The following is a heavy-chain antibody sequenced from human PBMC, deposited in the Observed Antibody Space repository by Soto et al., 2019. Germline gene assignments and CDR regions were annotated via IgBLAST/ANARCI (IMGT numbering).Heavy chain of an antibody. CDR3: ARGLDYGSGSVDAFDI. V-gene: IGHV4-31*03. CDR2: IYYSGST. Sequence: QVQLQESGPGLVKPSQTLSLTCTVSGGSISSGGYYWSWIRQHPGKGLEWIGYIYYSGSTYYNPSRKSRVTIAVDTSKNQFSLKLGSVTAADTAVYYCARGLDYGSGSVDAFDIWGQGTMVTVSS. J-gene: IGHJ3*02. CDR1: GGSISSGGYY. D-gene: IGHD3-10*01.